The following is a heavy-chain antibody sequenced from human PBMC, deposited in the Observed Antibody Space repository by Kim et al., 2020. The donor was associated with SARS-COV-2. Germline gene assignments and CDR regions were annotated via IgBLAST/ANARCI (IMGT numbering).Heavy chain of an antibody. CDR3: AIAWAAADCFDY. D-gene: IGHD6-13*01. J-gene: IGHJ4*02. CDR1: GYTFTSYA. CDR2: INAGNGNT. V-gene: IGHV1-3*01. Sequence: ASVKVSCKASGYTFTSYAMHWVRQAPGQRLEWMGWINAGNGNTKYSQKFQGRVTITRDTSASTAYMELSSLRSEDTAVYYCAIAWAAADCFDYWGQGTLVTVSS.